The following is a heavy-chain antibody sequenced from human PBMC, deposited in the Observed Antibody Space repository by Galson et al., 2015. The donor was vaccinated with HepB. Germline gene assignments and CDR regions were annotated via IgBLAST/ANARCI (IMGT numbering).Heavy chain of an antibody. V-gene: IGHV3-30*18. CDR3: AKDIGLRGVAYGYFDY. D-gene: IGHD3/OR15-3a*01. J-gene: IGHJ4*02. CDR1: GFTFSGYG. Sequence: SLRLSCAASGFTFSGYGMHWVRQAPGKGLEWVAVISYDGSKEDYGDSVKGRFTISRDNSKNTLYLQMNSLRDEDTAVYYCAKDIGLRGVAYGYFDYWGQGTLVTVSS. CDR2: ISYDGSKE.